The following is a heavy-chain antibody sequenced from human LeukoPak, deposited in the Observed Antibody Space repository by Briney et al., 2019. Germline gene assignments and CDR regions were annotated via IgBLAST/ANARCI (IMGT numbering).Heavy chain of an antibody. CDR2: ISPNSGVT. J-gene: IGHJ4*02. CDR1: GYTFSGYY. CDR3: VRDSSEILPLGY. Sequence: ASVKVSCKATGYTFSGYYIHWVRQAPGQGLEWMGRISPNSGVTNYTQRFQGRVTMTRDASTSTAFMEPSSLRSDDTAVYYCVRDSSEILPLGYWGQGTLVTVSS. V-gene: IGHV1-2*06.